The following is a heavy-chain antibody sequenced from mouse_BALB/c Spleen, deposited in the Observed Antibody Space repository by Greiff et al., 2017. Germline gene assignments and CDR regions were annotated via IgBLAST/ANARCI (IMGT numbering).Heavy chain of an antibody. V-gene: IGHV5-17*02. J-gene: IGHJ2*01. Sequence: EVNLVESGGGLVQPGGSRKLSCAASGFTFSSFGMHWVRQAPEKGLEWVAYISSGSSTIYYADTVKGRFTISRDNPKNTLFLQMTSLRSEDTAMYYCARSSGSSFDYWGQGTTLTVSS. D-gene: IGHD1-1*01. CDR2: ISSGSSTI. CDR1: GFTFSSFG. CDR3: ARSSGSSFDY.